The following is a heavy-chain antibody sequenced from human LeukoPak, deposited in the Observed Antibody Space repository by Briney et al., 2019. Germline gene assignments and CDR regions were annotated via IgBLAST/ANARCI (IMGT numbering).Heavy chain of an antibody. V-gene: IGHV3-30*19. D-gene: IGHD2-2*01. CDR3: ARDRIAMGKHRAVVPAAIPHDNWFDP. CDR1: GFTFSSHG. J-gene: IGHJ5*02. CDR2: ISYDGSNK. Sequence: PGRSLRLSCAASGFTFSSHGMHWVRQAPGKGLEWVAVISYDGSNKYYADSVKGRFTISRDNSKNTLYLQMNSLRAEDTAVYYCARDRIAMGKHRAVVPAAIPHDNWFDPWGQGTLVTVSS.